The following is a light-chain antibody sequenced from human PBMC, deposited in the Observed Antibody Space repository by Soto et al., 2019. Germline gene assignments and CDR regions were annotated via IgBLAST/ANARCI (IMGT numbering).Light chain of an antibody. V-gene: IGKV1-27*01. CDR1: QGISNY. J-gene: IGKJ1*01. CDR2: AAS. Sequence: DIQMTQSPSSLSASVGDRVTITCRASQGISNYLAWYQQKPGKVPKLLIYAASTLQSGVPSRFSGSGSGTDFTLTISSLQPEDVATYYFQKYNSAPWTVGQGIKVEIK. CDR3: QKYNSAPWT.